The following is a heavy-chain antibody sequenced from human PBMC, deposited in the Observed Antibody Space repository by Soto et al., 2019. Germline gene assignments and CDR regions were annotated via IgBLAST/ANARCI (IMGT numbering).Heavy chain of an antibody. J-gene: IGHJ4*02. D-gene: IGHD3-10*01. CDR1: GFTFSYYP. CDR2: ISGVRDYI. Sequence: VSLRLSCAASGFTFSYYPLHWVRRAPWKGLEWVSSISGVRDYIRYADSVKGRFAISRDNAKTSLYPQMNSLTAEDTAVYYCAREGVHNYTEYYFDYWGQGTLVTVSS. V-gene: IGHV3-21*06. CDR3: AREGVHNYTEYYFDY.